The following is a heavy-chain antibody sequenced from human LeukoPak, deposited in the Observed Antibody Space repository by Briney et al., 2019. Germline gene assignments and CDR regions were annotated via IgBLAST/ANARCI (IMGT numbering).Heavy chain of an antibody. Sequence: RGESLKISCKGSGYIFTSYWIGWVRQMPGKGLEWMGIIYPGDSDTRYSTSSQGQVTISADKSISTASLQWSSLKASDPAMYYCARRGAGASSGYCAYWGQGTLVTVSS. CDR3: ARRGAGASSGYCAY. V-gene: IGHV5-51*01. CDR1: GYIFTSYW. CDR2: IYPGDSDT. D-gene: IGHD3-22*01. J-gene: IGHJ4*02.